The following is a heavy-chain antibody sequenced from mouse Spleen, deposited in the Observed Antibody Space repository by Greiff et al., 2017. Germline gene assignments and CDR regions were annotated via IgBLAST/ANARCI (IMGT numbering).Heavy chain of an antibody. J-gene: IGHJ2*01. Sequence: ESGPELVKPGASVKISCKASGYSFTGYYMNWVKQSPEKSLEWIGEINPSTGGTTYNQKFKAKATLTVDKSSSTAYMQLKSLTSEDSAVYYCARRGHYDLYYFDYWGQGTTLTVSS. CDR3: ARRGHYDLYYFDY. V-gene: IGHV1-42*01. D-gene: IGHD2-4*01. CDR2: INPSTGGT. CDR1: GYSFTGYY.